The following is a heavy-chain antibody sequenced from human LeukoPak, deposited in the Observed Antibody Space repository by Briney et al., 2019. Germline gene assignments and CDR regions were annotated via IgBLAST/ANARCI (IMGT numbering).Heavy chain of an antibody. CDR1: GGSFSGYY. V-gene: IGHV4-34*01. CDR3: ARAPSQVSSWYSGGYWFDP. CDR2: INHSGST. J-gene: IGHJ5*02. Sequence: SETLSLTCAVYGGSFSGYYWSWIRQPPGKGLEWIGEINHSGSTNYNPSLKSRVTISVDTSKNQFSLKLSSVTAADTAVYYCARAPSQVSSWYSGGYWFDPWGQGTLVTVSS. D-gene: IGHD6-13*01.